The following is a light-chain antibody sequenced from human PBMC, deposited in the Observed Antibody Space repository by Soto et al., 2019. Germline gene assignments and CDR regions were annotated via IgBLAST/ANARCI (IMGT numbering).Light chain of an antibody. J-gene: IGKJ1*01. CDR1: QSVSSSY. V-gene: IGKV3D-15*01. CDR3: QQYNKWPRT. CDR2: GAS. Sequence: IVLPQSPGTLSLSPGERATLSCRASQSVSSSYLAWYQQKPGQAPRLLIYGASARATGIPAKFSGSGSGTEFTLTISSLQSEDFAVYYCQQYNKWPRTFGQGTKVDIK.